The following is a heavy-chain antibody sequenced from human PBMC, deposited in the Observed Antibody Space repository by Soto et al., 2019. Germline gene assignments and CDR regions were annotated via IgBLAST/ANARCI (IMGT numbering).Heavy chain of an antibody. D-gene: IGHD1-20*01. CDR3: ARRAYNCKPRYYYGIDV. V-gene: IGHV4-39*01. CDR1: GGSISSSSYY. Sequence: RSLTCTVSGGSISSSSYYWGWIRQPPGKGLEWIGSIYYSGSTYYNPSLKSRVTISVDTSKNQFSLKLSSVTAADTAVYYCARRAYNCKPRYYYGIDVWGQGTTVTVYS. J-gene: IGHJ6*02. CDR2: IYYSGST.